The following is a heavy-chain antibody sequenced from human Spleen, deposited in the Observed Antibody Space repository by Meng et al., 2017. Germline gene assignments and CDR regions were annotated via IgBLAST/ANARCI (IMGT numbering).Heavy chain of an antibody. Sequence: GSLRLSCAVYGGSFSGYYWSWIRQPPGKGLEWIGEINHSGSTNYNPSLKSRVTISVDTSKNQFSLKLSSVTAADTAVYYCARGFGVVSYYYYYGMDVWGQGTTVTVSS. CDR1: GGSFSGYY. CDR2: INHSGST. V-gene: IGHV4-34*01. D-gene: IGHD3-3*01. CDR3: ARGFGVVSYYYYYGMDV. J-gene: IGHJ6*02.